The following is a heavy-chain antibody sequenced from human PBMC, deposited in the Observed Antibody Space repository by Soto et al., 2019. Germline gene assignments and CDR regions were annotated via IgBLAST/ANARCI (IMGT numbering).Heavy chain of an antibody. CDR2: IYWNDDK. CDR1: GFSLSTSGVG. CDR3: AHSNLYYYDSGGYSAITFDY. V-gene: IGHV2-5*01. D-gene: IGHD3-22*01. Sequence: SCPTLVNPTQTLTLTCTFSGFSLSTSGVGXGWIRQPPGKALEWLALIYWNDDKHYSPSLKSRPTITKDTSKNQVVLTMTNMDPVDTATYYCAHSNLYYYDSGGYSAITFDYWGQGTLVTVSS. J-gene: IGHJ4*02.